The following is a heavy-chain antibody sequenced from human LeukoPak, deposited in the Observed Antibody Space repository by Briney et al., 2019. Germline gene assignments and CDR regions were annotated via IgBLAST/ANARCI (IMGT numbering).Heavy chain of an antibody. CDR1: GGTFSSYA. CDR2: IIPIFGTA. CDR3: AGGGYDSSGYLDY. J-gene: IGHJ4*02. Sequence: GASVKVSCKASGGTFSSYAISWVRQAPGQGLEWMGGIIPIFGTANYAQKFQGRVTITADESTSTAYMELSSLRSEDTAVYYCAGGGYDSSGYLDYWGQGTLVTVSS. D-gene: IGHD3-22*01. V-gene: IGHV1-69*13.